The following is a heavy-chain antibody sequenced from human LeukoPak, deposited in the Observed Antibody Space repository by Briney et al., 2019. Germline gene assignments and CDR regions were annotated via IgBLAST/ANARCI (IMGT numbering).Heavy chain of an antibody. Sequence: SETLSLTCAVSGYSISSGYYWGWIRQPPGKGLEWIGSIYHSGSTYYNPSLKSRVTISVDTSKNQFSLKLSSVTAADTAVYYFASPSEYSGSYLDYWGQGTLVTVSS. CDR1: GYSISSGYY. J-gene: IGHJ4*02. CDR2: IYHSGST. V-gene: IGHV4-38-2*01. D-gene: IGHD1-26*01. CDR3: ASPSEYSGSYLDY.